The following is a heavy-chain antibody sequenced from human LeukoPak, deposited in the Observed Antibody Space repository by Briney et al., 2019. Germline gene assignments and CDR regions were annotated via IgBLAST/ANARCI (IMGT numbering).Heavy chain of an antibody. V-gene: IGHV3-7*01. CDR1: GFTFSSYA. CDR3: ARLLTGGISREKKTIRYWD. Sequence: PGRSLRLSCAASGFTFSSYAMHWVRQAPGKGLEWVANIYQDVSERYYVDSVKGRFTVSRDNAKNSLYLQMNSLRVEDTGVYYCARLLTGGISREKKTIRYWDWGQGTLVSVSA. J-gene: IGHJ4*02. CDR2: IYQDVSER. D-gene: IGHD3-9*01.